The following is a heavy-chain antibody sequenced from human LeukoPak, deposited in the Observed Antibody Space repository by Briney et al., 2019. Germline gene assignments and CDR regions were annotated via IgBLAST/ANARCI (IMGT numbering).Heavy chain of an antibody. CDR1: GYSFPSYG. J-gene: IGHJ1*01. CDR2: ISPYNDNT. CDR3: ARPQDPYYYDSSGYYTYFQH. Sequence: ASVKVSCKASGYSFPSYGISWVRQAPGQGPEWMGWISPYNDNTNYAQKFQGRVTITADESTSTAYMELSSLRSEDTAVYYCARPQDPYYYDSSGYYTYFQHWGQGTLVTVSS. V-gene: IGHV1-18*01. D-gene: IGHD3-22*01.